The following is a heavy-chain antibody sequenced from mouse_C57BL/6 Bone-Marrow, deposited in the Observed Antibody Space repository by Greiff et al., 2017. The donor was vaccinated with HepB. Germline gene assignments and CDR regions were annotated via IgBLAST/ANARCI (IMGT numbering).Heavy chain of an antibody. J-gene: IGHJ4*01. Sequence: EVQRVESGAELVRPGASVKLSCTASGFNIKDDYMHWVKQRPEQGLEWIGWIDPENGDTEYASKFQGKATITADTSSNTAYLQLSSLTSEDTAVYYCTLYSLMDYWGQGTSVTVSS. D-gene: IGHD2-12*01. CDR2: IDPENGDT. CDR3: TLYSLMDY. CDR1: GFNIKDDY. V-gene: IGHV14-4*01.